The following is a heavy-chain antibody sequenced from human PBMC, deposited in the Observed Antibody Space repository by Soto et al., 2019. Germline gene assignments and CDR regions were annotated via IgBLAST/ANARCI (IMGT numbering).Heavy chain of an antibody. D-gene: IGHD2-21*01. CDR1: GYTFTSYG. CDR3: AGHSVVPRYYYGMDV. J-gene: IGHJ6*04. Sequence: QVQLVQSGAEVKKPGASVKVSCKASGYTFTSYGISWVRQAPGQGLEWMGWNSAYNGNTNYAQKLQGRVTMTTDTSPSRAYMELRSLRSDDTAVYYCAGHSVVPRYYYGMDVWGKGTTVTVSS. CDR2: NSAYNGNT. V-gene: IGHV1-18*01.